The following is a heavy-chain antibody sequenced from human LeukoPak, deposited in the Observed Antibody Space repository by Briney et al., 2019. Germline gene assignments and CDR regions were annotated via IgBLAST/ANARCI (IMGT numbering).Heavy chain of an antibody. V-gene: IGHV4-31*03. CDR2: IYYSGST. J-gene: IGHJ6*02. D-gene: IGHD3-9*01. Sequence: SQTLSLTCPVSGGSISSGGYYWSWIRKPPGKGLEWIGYIYYSGSTYYNPSLKSRVTISVDTSKNQFSLKLSSVTAADTAVYFFFRQKTEYDILTGYRPYGMDVWGQGTTVTVSS. CDR3: FRQKTEYDILTGYRPYGMDV. CDR1: GGSISSGGYY.